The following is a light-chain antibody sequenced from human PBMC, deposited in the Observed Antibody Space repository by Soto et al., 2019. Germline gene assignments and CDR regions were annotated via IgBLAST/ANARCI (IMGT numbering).Light chain of an antibody. J-gene: IGKJ2*01. Sequence: DIVMTQSPDSLAVSLGERATINCKSSQSVLYSSNNKNYLAWYQQKPGQPPKLLIYWASTRESGVPDRFSGSGSGTDSTLTISSLQAEDVAVSYCQQYYSTPPYTFGQGTKLEIK. CDR3: QQYYSTPPYT. CDR1: QSVLYSSNNKNY. V-gene: IGKV4-1*01. CDR2: WAS.